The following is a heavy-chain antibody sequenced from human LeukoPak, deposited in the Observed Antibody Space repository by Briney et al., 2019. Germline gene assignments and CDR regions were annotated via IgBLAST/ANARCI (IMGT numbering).Heavy chain of an antibody. CDR1: GGSISSGDYY. CDR2: IYYSGST. D-gene: IGHD2-15*01. J-gene: IGHJ3*02. Sequence: SETLSLTCTVSGGSISSGDYYWSWIRQPPGKGLEWIGYIYYSGSTYYNPSLKSRVTIPVDTSKNQFSLKLSSVTAADTAVYYCARAPYCSGGSCYFDIWGQGTMVTVSS. CDR3: ARAPYCSGGSCYFDI. V-gene: IGHV4-30-4*01.